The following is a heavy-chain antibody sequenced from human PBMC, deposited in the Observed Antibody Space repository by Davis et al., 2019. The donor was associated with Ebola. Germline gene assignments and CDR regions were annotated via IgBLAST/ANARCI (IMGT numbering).Heavy chain of an antibody. CDR1: GYTFTGYY. V-gene: IGHV1-18*04. J-gene: IGHJ5*02. CDR3: ARSTIYWFDP. Sequence: ASVKVSCKASGYTFTGYYMHWVRQAPGQGLEWMGWISAYNGNTNYAQKLQGRVTMTTDTSTSTAYMELRSLRSDDTAVYYCARSTIYWFDPWGQGTLVTVSS. D-gene: IGHD2-21*01. CDR2: ISAYNGNT.